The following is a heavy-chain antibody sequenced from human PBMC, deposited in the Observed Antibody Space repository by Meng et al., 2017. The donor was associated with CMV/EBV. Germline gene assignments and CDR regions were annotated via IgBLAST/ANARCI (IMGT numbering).Heavy chain of an antibody. CDR3: ARAHLGDWFDP. CDR2: ISAYNENT. CDR1: GYTFTNYG. J-gene: IGHJ5*02. D-gene: IGHD2-15*01. V-gene: IGHV1-18*01. Sequence: CKASGYTFTNYGISWVRQDPGQGLEWMGWISAYNENTNYAQKLQGRVTMTTDTSTTTAYMELRSLRSDDTAVYYCARAHLGDWFDPWGQGTLVTVSS.